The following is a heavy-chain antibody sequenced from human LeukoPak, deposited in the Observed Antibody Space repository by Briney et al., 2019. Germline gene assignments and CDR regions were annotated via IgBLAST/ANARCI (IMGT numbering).Heavy chain of an antibody. CDR1: GFSIGDYW. J-gene: IGHJ4*02. D-gene: IGHD2-2*01. V-gene: IGHV3-23*01. CDR2: IGSGGSGGT. CDR3: AKRGCDTTTCSYYFDY. Sequence: GGSLRLSCAASGFSIGDYWMSWVRQAPGKGLEWVSVIGSGGSGGTSYADSVRGRFTMSRDDSKNTLFLQMNSLRAEDTAVYYCAKRGCDTTTCSYYFDYWGRGTLVTVSS.